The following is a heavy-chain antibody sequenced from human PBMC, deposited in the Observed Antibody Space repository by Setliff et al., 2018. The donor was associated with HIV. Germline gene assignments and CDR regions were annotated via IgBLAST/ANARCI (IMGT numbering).Heavy chain of an antibody. Sequence: ASVKVSCKASGYNFTSHDINWVRQAPGQGLEWMGWMNPKSGNTGYARKFQGRVTMTRKTSISTAHMELRNLRSDDTAVYYCARDSGMAVVGTWRRLDPWGQGTLVTVSS. CDR3: ARDSGMAVVGTWRRLDP. CDR2: MNPKSGNT. V-gene: IGHV1-8*01. CDR1: GYNFTSHD. D-gene: IGHD6-19*01. J-gene: IGHJ5*02.